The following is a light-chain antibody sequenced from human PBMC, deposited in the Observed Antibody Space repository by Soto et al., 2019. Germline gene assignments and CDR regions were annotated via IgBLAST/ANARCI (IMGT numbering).Light chain of an antibody. J-gene: IGLJ2*01. CDR2: DVT. Sequence: QSALTQPASVSGSPGQSITISCTGSSSDIGDYKDVSWYQQYPDKAPKLMIFDVTSRPSGVSDRFSGSKSGNTASLTISGLQAEDEADYYCASYASSNTVVFGGGTQLTVL. CDR1: SSDIGDYKD. CDR3: ASYASSNTVV. V-gene: IGLV2-14*01.